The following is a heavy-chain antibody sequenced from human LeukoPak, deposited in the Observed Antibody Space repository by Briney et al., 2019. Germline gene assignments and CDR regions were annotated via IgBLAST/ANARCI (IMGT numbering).Heavy chain of an antibody. CDR1: GFPFSGYW. J-gene: IGHJ4*02. V-gene: IGHV3-7*01. CDR2: IKEDGSDQ. CDR3: SRSLDY. Sequence: GGSLRLSCAASGFPFSGYWLDWVRQAPGKGMEWVANIKEDGSDQYFADSLKGRFTISRDNAKNSLYLEMSSLRAEDTAVYYCSRSLDYWGQGVLVTVSS.